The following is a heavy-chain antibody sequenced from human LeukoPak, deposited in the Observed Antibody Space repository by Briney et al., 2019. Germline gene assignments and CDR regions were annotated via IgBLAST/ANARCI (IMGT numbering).Heavy chain of an antibody. J-gene: IGHJ4*02. CDR2: ISSSSSYI. CDR3: ARAAVTKVDY. Sequence: PGGSLRLSCAASGFTFSSYSMSWVRQAPGKGLEWVSSISSSSSYIYYADSVKGRFTISRDNAKNSLYLQMNSLRAEDTAVYYGARAAVTKVDYWGQGTLVTVSS. D-gene: IGHD4-17*01. CDR1: GFTFSSYS. V-gene: IGHV3-21*01.